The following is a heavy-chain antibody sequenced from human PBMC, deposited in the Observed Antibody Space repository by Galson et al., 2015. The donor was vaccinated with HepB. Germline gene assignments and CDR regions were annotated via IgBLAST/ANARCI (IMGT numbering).Heavy chain of an antibody. J-gene: IGHJ4*02. CDR1: GFTFNTYA. V-gene: IGHV3-23*01. Sequence: SLRLSCAASGFTFNTYAMSWVRQAPGKGLEWVSALSRSGGRTFYADSAKGRFTISRDNSKNTLYLQMNSLRAEDTAIYYCAREYLGDQWLAPFDHWGQGTLVTVSS. CDR3: AREYLGDQWLAPFDH. D-gene: IGHD6-19*01. CDR2: LSRSGGRT.